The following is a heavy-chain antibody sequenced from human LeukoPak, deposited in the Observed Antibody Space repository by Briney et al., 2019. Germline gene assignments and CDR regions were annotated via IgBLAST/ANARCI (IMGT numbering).Heavy chain of an antibody. CDR3: AKNGGITMIAVVISFDY. V-gene: IGHV3-23*01. CDR1: GFTFSSYA. J-gene: IGHJ4*02. Sequence: GGSLRLSCAASGFTFSSYAMSWVRQAPGKGLEWVSAISGSGGSTYYADSVKGRFTISRDNSKNTLYLQMNSLRAEDTAVYYCAKNGGITMIAVVISFDYWGQGTLVTVSS. CDR2: ISGSGGST. D-gene: IGHD3-22*01.